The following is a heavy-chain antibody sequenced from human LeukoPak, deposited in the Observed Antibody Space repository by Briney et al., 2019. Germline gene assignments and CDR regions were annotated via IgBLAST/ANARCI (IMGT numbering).Heavy chain of an antibody. Sequence: GGSLRLSCAASGFTFSSYSMNWVRQAPGKGLEWVSYISSSSSTIYYADSVKGRFTISRDNAKNSLYLQMNSLRAEDTAVYYCAKEGDYGYFDYWGQGTLVTVSS. CDR3: AKEGDYGYFDY. V-gene: IGHV3-48*01. CDR1: GFTFSSYS. J-gene: IGHJ4*02. D-gene: IGHD4-17*01. CDR2: ISSSSSTI.